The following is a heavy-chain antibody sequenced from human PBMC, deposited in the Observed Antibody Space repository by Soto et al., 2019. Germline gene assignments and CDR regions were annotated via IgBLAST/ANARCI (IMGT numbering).Heavy chain of an antibody. V-gene: IGHV4-39*01. J-gene: IGHJ4*02. CDR2: VSYSGST. Sequence: PSETLSLTCTVSGDSITSSNYYWGWIRQPPGKGLEWIGIVSYSGSTYLNPSLKSRVTISADTSKNQFSLKLSSVTAADTAVYYCARQEPYGDYDYWGQGTLVTVSS. CDR3: ARQEPYGDYDY. D-gene: IGHD4-17*01. CDR1: GDSITSSNYY.